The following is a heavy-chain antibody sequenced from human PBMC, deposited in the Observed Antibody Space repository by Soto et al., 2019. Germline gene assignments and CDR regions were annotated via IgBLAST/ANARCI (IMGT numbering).Heavy chain of an antibody. CDR3: AKKYGSGRNDFDY. V-gene: IGHV3-23*01. CDR2: IGTGGTT. Sequence: EVQMLESGGGLVQPGGSLRLSCAASGFTFSNYAMSWVRQAPGKGLEWVSGIGTGGTTYYADSVKGRFIISRDNSKNTLYLQMNSLRAEDTAVYYCAKKYGSGRNDFDYWGQGTLVTVSS. J-gene: IGHJ4*02. CDR1: GFTFSNYA. D-gene: IGHD3-10*01.